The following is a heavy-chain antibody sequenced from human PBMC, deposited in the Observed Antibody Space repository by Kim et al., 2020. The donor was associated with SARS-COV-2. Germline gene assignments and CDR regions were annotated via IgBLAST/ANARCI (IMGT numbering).Heavy chain of an antibody. CDR2: IYHSGST. J-gene: IGHJ5*02. Sequence: SETLSLTCTVSGYSISSGYYWGWIRQPPGKGLEWIGSIYHSGSTYYNPSLKSRVTISVDTSKNQFSLKLSSVTAADTAVYYCARTWFGESNWFDPWGQGTLVPVS. V-gene: IGHV4-38-2*02. CDR1: GYSISSGYY. CDR3: ARTWFGESNWFDP. D-gene: IGHD3-10*01.